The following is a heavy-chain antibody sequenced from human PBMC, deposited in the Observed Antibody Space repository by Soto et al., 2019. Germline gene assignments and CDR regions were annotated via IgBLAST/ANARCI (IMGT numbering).Heavy chain of an antibody. CDR2: IGTRGNTK. CDR1: GFTFSYYY. D-gene: IGHD4-17*01. J-gene: IGHJ4*02. Sequence: GGSRRRAWATSGFTFSYYYMSGSGEAPGKGLEWVSYIGTRGNTKYYADSVRGRFTISRDNAKNSLYLQMNSLRADDTAVYYCARDGTEYYGEYYDYWGQGIPVTVSS. CDR3: ARDGTEYYGEYYDY. V-gene: IGHV3-11*01.